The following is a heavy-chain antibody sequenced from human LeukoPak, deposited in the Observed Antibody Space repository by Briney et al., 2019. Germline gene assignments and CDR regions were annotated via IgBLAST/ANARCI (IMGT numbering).Heavy chain of an antibody. D-gene: IGHD6-13*01. CDR1: GFTFSSYG. CDR3: ARDRSAAPADY. V-gene: IGHV4-59*13. J-gene: IGHJ4*02. Sequence: GSLRLSCAASGFTFSSYGMHWVRQPPGKGLEWIGYTHDSGNSNYNPSLRSRVTISIDTSKNQFSLKLTSVTAADTAVYYCARDRSAAPADYWGQGTLVTVSS. CDR2: THDSGNS.